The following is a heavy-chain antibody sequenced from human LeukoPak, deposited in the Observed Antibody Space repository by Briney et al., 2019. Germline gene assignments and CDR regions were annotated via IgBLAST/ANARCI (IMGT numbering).Heavy chain of an antibody. CDR2: NDPSTGNT. Sequence: ASVKVSCKASGYTFVGYYLHWVRQAPGQGLEWMAWNDPSTGNTHYAQKFQGRITVTRDTSISTTYMELSWLTSDDTALYYCAREYSASEHWGQGTLVTVSS. D-gene: IGHD4-11*01. CDR1: GYTFVGYY. CDR3: AREYSASEH. V-gene: IGHV1-2*02. J-gene: IGHJ1*01.